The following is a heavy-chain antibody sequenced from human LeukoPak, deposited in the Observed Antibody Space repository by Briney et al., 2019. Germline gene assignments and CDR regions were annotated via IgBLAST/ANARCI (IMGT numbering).Heavy chain of an antibody. Sequence: PGGSLRLSCAASGFTFSSYGMHWVRQAPGKGLEWVAVIWYDGSNKYYADSVKGRFTISRDNSKNTLYLQMNSLRAEDTAVYYCMTGGHYSGSWGQGSLVTVSS. CDR1: GFTFSSYG. V-gene: IGHV3-33*01. D-gene: IGHD3-3*01. CDR2: IWYDGSNK. CDR3: MTGGHYSGS. J-gene: IGHJ5*02.